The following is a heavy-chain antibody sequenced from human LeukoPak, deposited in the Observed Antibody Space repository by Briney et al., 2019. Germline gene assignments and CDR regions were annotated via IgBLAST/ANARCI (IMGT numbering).Heavy chain of an antibody. D-gene: IGHD6-19*01. V-gene: IGHV6-1*01. Sequence: SQTLSLTCAISGDSVSSNSAAWNWIRQSPSRGLEWLGRTYYRSSWYNDYAASVKSRITISPDTSKNQFSLLLSSATPEDTAVYYCARQGVRYKYRSGWLTYNWFDPWGQGTLVNVSS. CDR3: ARQGVRYKYRSGWLTYNWFDP. CDR1: GDSVSSNSAA. CDR2: TYYRSSWYN. J-gene: IGHJ5*02.